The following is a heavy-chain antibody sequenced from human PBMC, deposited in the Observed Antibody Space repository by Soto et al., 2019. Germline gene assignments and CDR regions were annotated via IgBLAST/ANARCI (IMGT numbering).Heavy chain of an antibody. CDR3: ARGITIFGVARTLYYYGMDV. Sequence: QVQLVQSGAEVKKPGSSVKVSCKASGGTFSSYAISWVRQAPGQGLEWMGGIIPIFGTANYAQKFQGRVTITADKSTSTAYMELSSLRSEDTAVSYCARGITIFGVARTLYYYGMDVWGQGTTVTVSS. J-gene: IGHJ6*02. V-gene: IGHV1-69*06. CDR1: GGTFSSYA. CDR2: IIPIFGTA. D-gene: IGHD3-3*01.